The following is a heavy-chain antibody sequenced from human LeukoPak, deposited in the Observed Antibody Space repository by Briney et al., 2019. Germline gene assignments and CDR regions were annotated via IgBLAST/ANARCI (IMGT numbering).Heavy chain of an antibody. CDR1: GYTFTGYY. CDR2: INPNSGGT. CDR3: ARVGAWQLLGSIDY. V-gene: IGHV1-2*02. D-gene: IGHD1-26*01. Sequence: ASVKVSCKASGYTFTGYYMHWVRQAPGQGLEWMGWINPNSGGTNYAQKFQGRVTMTRDTSISTAYMELSRLGSDDTAVYYCARVGAWQLLGSIDYWGQGTLVTVSS. J-gene: IGHJ4*02.